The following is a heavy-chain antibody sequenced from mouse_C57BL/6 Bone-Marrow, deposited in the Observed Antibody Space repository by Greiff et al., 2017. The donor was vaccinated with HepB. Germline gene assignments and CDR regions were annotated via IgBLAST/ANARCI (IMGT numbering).Heavy chain of an antibody. D-gene: IGHD1-1*01. CDR1: GFTFSDYY. CDR3: ARQGFTTVVATDWYFDV. J-gene: IGHJ1*03. CDR2: ISNGGGST. V-gene: IGHV5-12*01. Sequence: EVQLVESGGGLVQPGGSLKLSCAASGFTFSDYYMYWVRQTPEKRLEWVAYISNGGGSTYYPDTVKGRLTISRDNAKNTLYLQMSRLKSEDTAMYYCARQGFTTVVATDWYFDVWGTGTTVTVSS.